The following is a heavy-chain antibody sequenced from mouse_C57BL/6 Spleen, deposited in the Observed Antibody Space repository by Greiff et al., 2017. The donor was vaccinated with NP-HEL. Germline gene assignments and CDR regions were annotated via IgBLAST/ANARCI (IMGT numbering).Heavy chain of an antibody. CDR3: AKIYYGYDDGGAMDY. J-gene: IGHJ4*01. Sequence: QVQLQQPGAELVKPGASVKLSCKASGYTFTSYWMHWVKQRPGQGLEWIGMIHPNSGSTNYNEKFKSKATLTVDKSSSTAYMQLSSLTSEDSAVYYCAKIYYGYDDGGAMDYWGQGTSVTVSS. CDR2: IHPNSGST. V-gene: IGHV1-64*01. CDR1: GYTFTSYW. D-gene: IGHD2-2*01.